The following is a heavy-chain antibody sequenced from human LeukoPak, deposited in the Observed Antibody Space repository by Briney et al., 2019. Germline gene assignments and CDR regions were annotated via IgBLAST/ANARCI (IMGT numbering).Heavy chain of an antibody. V-gene: IGHV4-39*01. D-gene: IGHD1-26*01. J-gene: IGHJ6*03. CDR1: GGSISSSSYY. Sequence: PSETLSLTCTVSGGSISSSSYYWGWMRQPRGKGLEWIGSIYYSGSTYYNPSLKSRVTISLETSKNQFSLKLSAVTAADTAVYYCARPVGATNYYHYMDVWGKGTTVTVSS. CDR3: ARPVGATNYYHYMDV. CDR2: IYYSGST.